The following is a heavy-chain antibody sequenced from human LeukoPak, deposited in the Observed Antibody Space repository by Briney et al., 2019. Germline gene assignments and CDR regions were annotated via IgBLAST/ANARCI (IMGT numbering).Heavy chain of an antibody. CDR2: ISAYNGNT. Sequence: ASVKVSCKASGYTFTSYGISWVRQAPGQGLEWMGWISAYNGNTNYAQKLQGRVTMTTDTSTSTAYMELRSLRSDDTAVYYCARQPLHYYDSSGYYSHFDYWGQGNPGHRLL. CDR1: GYTFTSYG. V-gene: IGHV1-18*01. CDR3: ARQPLHYYDSSGYYSHFDY. D-gene: IGHD3-22*01. J-gene: IGHJ4*02.